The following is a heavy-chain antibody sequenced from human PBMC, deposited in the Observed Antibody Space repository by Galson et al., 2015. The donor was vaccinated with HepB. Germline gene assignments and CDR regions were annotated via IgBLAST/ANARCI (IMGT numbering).Heavy chain of an antibody. Sequence: SLRLSCAASGFTFSSYAMHWVRQAPGKGLEWVAVISYDGSNKYYADSVKGRFTISRDNSKNTLYLQMNSLRAEDTAVYYCARDGSSSYYYFDYWGQGTLVTVSS. CDR2: ISYDGSNK. CDR3: ARDGSSSYYYFDY. V-gene: IGHV3-30-3*01. CDR1: GFTFSSYA. D-gene: IGHD6-13*01. J-gene: IGHJ4*02.